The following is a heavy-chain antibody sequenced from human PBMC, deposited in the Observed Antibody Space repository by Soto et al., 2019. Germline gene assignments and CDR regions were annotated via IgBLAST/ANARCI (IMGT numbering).Heavy chain of an antibody. CDR3: ARDGYSYASYYYYGMDV. D-gene: IGHD5-18*01. J-gene: IGHJ6*02. Sequence: EVQLVESGGGLVQPGGSLRLSCAASGFTFSSYWMHWVRQTPGKGLVWVSRINSDGSGTTYADSVKGRFTISRDNAKNTLHLQMNSLRADDTAVYHCARDGYSYASYYYYGMDVWGQGTTVTVSS. CDR1: GFTFSSYW. CDR2: INSDGSGT. V-gene: IGHV3-74*01.